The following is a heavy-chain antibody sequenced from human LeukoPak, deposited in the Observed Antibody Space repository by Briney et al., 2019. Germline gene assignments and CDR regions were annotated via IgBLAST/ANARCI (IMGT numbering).Heavy chain of an antibody. D-gene: IGHD3-9*01. J-gene: IGHJ4*02. Sequence: SVKVSCRASGGTFSSYAISWVRQAPGQGLEWMGGIIPIFGTANYAQKFQGRVTITADESTSTAYMELSSLRSEDTAVYYCARGGFVGNTDILTGYGYWGQGTLVTASS. CDR2: IIPIFGTA. V-gene: IGHV1-69*13. CDR1: GGTFSSYA. CDR3: ARGGFVGNTDILTGYGY.